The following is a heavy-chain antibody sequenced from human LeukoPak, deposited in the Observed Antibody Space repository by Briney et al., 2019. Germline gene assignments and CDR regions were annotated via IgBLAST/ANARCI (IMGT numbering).Heavy chain of an antibody. V-gene: IGHV3-23*01. CDR1: GFTFSSHA. CDR2: ISGSGGST. CDR3: AKHGESYGDSRTDY. J-gene: IGHJ4*02. Sequence: GGSLRLSCAASGFTFSSHAMSWVRQAPGKRLEWVSAISGSGGSTYYPDSVRGRFTISRDNSRDTLYLQMNSLRAEDTAVYYCAKHGESYGDSRTDYWGQGTLVTVSS. D-gene: IGHD4-17*01.